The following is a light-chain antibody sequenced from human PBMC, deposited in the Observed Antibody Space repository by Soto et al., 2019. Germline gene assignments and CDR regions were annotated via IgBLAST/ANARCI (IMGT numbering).Light chain of an antibody. CDR1: QSVSSNY. J-gene: IGKJ3*01. V-gene: IGKV3-20*01. CDR3: QQYSSSPFT. CDR2: GPS. Sequence: ELVLTQSPGTLSLSPGERATLSCRASQSVSSNYLAWYQQKPGQAPRLLSYGPSNRATGIPDSFRGSESGTNFTLIISRVEPEDFAVYYCQQYSSSPFTFGPGTKVDIK.